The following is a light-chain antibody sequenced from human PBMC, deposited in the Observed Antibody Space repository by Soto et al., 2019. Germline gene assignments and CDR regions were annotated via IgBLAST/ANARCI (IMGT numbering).Light chain of an antibody. CDR1: QGISSS. CDR3: QNLHKFPGN. J-gene: IGKJ5*01. CDR2: AAS. V-gene: IGKV1-9*01. Sequence: DIQMTQSPSTLSASLGDRVTITCRASQGISSSLAWYQQKPGEAPRLLIYAASTLQSGVPSRFSGSGYGTEFTLTISSLQPDELASYYSQNLHKFPGNFGQGTRRE.